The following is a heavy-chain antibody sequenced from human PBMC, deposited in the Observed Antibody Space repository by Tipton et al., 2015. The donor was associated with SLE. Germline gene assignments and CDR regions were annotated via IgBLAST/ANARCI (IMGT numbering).Heavy chain of an antibody. V-gene: IGHV3-9*01. Sequence: SLRLSCAASGFTFDDYAMHWVRQAPGKGLEWVSGISWNSGSIGYADSVKGRFTISRDNAKNSLYLQMNSLRAEDTALYYCARLRAARRWGYFDYWGQGTLVTVSS. CDR1: GFTFDDYA. CDR2: ISWNSGSI. J-gene: IGHJ4*02. CDR3: ARLRAARRWGYFDY. D-gene: IGHD6-6*01.